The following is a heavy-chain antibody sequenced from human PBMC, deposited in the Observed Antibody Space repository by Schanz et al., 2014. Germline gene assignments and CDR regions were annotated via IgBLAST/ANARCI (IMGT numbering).Heavy chain of an antibody. CDR1: GFTFSRYW. Sequence: EVQLVESGGGLVQPGGSLRLCCVASGFTFSRYWMTWVRQAPGKGLEWVANIKQDGSAKNYVDSVKGRFTISRDNPKNSLCLQMNSLRADDTAVYYCVKDLQRELLRDDHYYGMDVWGQGTTVTVSS. V-gene: IGHV3-7*01. D-gene: IGHD1-26*01. J-gene: IGHJ6*02. CDR2: IKQDGSAK. CDR3: VKDLQRELLRDDHYYGMDV.